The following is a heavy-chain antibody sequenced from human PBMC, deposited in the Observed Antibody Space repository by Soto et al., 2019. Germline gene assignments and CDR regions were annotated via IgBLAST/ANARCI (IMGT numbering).Heavy chain of an antibody. J-gene: IGHJ4*02. CDR1: GFTFISYG. CDR3: TRDSGGYDLAY. CDR2: IWYDGSNK. Sequence: HPWGSLRLSCAASGFTFISYGIHCVRQAPGKGLEWVAVIWYDGSNKYYADSVKGRFTISRDNSKNTLYLQMNSLRAEDTAVYYCTRDSGGYDLAYWGQGTLVTVS. V-gene: IGHV3-33*01. D-gene: IGHD5-12*01.